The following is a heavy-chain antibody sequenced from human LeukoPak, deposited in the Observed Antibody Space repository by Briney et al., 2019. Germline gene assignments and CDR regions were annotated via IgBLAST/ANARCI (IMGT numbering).Heavy chain of an antibody. Sequence: SETLSLTCAVYGGSFSGYYWSWIRQPPGKGLEWIGEINHSGSTNYNPSLKSRVTISVDKSKNQFSLKLSSVTAADTAVYYCALVGATNWFDPWGQGTLVTVSS. D-gene: IGHD1-26*01. CDR1: GGSFSGYY. J-gene: IGHJ5*02. V-gene: IGHV4-34*01. CDR3: ALVGATNWFDP. CDR2: INHSGST.